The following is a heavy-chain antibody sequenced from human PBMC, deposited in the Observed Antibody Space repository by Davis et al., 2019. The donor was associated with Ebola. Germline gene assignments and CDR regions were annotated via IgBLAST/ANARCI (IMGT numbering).Heavy chain of an antibody. V-gene: IGHV3-7*01. CDR2: IKQQGSLV. J-gene: IGHJ4*02. Sequence: PGESLSLSCTDYRVTLTSEWMSWVRHAPGKGLEWVASIKQQGSLVYYLESVKGRFTVSRDNAKNSLFLQMDSLRAEDTAVYYCATLLGTSTTFDNWGQGTLVTVSS. CDR1: RVTLTSEW. CDR3: ATLLGTSTTFDN. D-gene: IGHD4-11*01.